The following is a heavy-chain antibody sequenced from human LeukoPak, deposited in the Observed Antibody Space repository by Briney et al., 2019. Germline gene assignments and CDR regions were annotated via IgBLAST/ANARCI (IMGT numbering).Heavy chain of an antibody. V-gene: IGHV1-2*02. CDR2: INPNSGGT. CDR3: AREDYYDSSGYYYALDY. Sequence: GASVKVSCKASGYTFTGYYMHWVRQAPGQGLEWMGWINPNSGGTNYAQKFQGRVTMTRDTSISTAYMELSRLRSDDTAVYYCAREDYYDSSGYYYALDYWGQGTLVTVSS. J-gene: IGHJ4*02. CDR1: GYTFTGYY. D-gene: IGHD3-22*01.